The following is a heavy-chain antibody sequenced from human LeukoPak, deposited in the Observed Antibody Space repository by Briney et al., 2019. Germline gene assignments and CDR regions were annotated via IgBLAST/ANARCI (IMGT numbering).Heavy chain of an antibody. CDR3: ARYCSSTSCYGGLDY. Sequence: ASVKVSCKASGYTFTSYYMHWVRQAPGQGLEWMGIINPSGGSTSHTQKFQGRVTLTRDTSASTAYMELSSLRSEDTAVYYCARYCSSTSCYGGLDYWGQGTLVTVSS. V-gene: IGHV1-46*01. CDR1: GYTFTSYY. CDR2: INPSGGST. D-gene: IGHD2-2*01. J-gene: IGHJ4*02.